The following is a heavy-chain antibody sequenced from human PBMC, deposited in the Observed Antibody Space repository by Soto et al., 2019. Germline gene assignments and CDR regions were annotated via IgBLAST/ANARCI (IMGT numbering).Heavy chain of an antibody. CDR3: ARVEQQLIFDY. V-gene: IGHV2-5*02. CDR1: GFSLSTSGVG. Sequence: QITLKESGPTLVKPTQTLTLTCTFSGFSLSTSGVGVGWIRQPPGKALEWLALIYWDDDKRYSPSLKSRLTLTKDTSKNQVVLTMTNMDPVDTATYYCARVEQQLIFDYWGQGTLVTVSS. J-gene: IGHJ4*02. CDR2: IYWDDDK. D-gene: IGHD6-13*01.